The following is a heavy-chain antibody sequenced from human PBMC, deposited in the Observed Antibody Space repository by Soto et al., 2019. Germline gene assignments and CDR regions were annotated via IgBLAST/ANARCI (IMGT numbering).Heavy chain of an antibody. Sequence: EVQVLESGGGLVQPGGSLRLSCEASGFSFSSYAMSWVRQAPGKGLEWVSSISSNGRYTYYADSVKGRFTISRDNTKNTLFLQMNSLRAEDTAVYYCAKERATTTAFDYWGQGALVTVSS. V-gene: IGHV3-23*01. J-gene: IGHJ4*02. CDR1: GFSFSSYA. CDR3: AKERATTTAFDY. D-gene: IGHD4-17*01. CDR2: ISSNGRYT.